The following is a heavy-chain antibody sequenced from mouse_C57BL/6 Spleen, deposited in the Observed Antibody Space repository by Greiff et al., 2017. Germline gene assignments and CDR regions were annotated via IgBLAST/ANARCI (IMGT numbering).Heavy chain of an antibody. V-gene: IGHV1-55*01. CDR3: ARSADYYGNPYYYAMDY. CDR1: GYTFTSYW. D-gene: IGHD2-1*01. Sequence: QVQLQQPGAELVKPGASVKMSCKASGYTFTSYWITWVKQRPGQGLEWIGDIYPGSGSTNYNEKLKSKATLTVDTSSSTAYMQLSSLTSEDSAVYYCARSADYYGNPYYYAMDYWGQGTSVTVSS. J-gene: IGHJ4*01. CDR2: IYPGSGST.